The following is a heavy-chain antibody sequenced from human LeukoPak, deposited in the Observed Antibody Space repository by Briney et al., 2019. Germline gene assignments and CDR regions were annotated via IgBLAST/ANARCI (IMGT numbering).Heavy chain of an antibody. CDR1: GYTFTSYY. CDR3: ARDLRDTTGTPDY. V-gene: IGHV1-46*03. J-gene: IGHJ4*02. D-gene: IGHD1-1*01. CDR2: INPSGGST. Sequence: ASVKVSCKASGYTFTSYYMHWVRQAPGQGLEWMGIINPSGGSTSYAKKFQGRVTMTRDTSTSTVYMELSSLRSEETAVYYCARDLRDTTGTPDYWGQGTLVTVSS.